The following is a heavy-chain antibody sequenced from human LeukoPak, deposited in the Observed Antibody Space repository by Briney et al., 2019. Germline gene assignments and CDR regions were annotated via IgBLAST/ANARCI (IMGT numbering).Heavy chain of an antibody. CDR3: ARRTYFYDSSGYYFDY. D-gene: IGHD3-22*01. Sequence: PSGTLSLSCAVSGGSLSSYYRSWVRQPPGKGLECIGYIYYSGSTNYNPSLKSRITISVDTSKNQFSLKLSSVTAADTAVYYCARRTYFYDSSGYYFDYWGQGTLVTVSS. V-gene: IGHV4-59*01. CDR1: GGSLSSYY. J-gene: IGHJ4*02. CDR2: IYYSGST.